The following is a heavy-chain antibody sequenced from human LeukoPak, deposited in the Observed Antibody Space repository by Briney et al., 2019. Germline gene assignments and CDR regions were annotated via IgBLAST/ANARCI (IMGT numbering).Heavy chain of an antibody. CDR3: ARDGRAGSGYYRKDDY. D-gene: IGHD3-22*01. J-gene: IGHJ4*02. Sequence: PGGSLRLSCAASGFTFSSYWMTWVRQAPGKGLEWLANIKQDGSEKYYVDSVKGRFTISRDNAKNSLYLQMSSLRAEDTAVYYCARDGRAGSGYYRKDDYWGQGTLVTVSS. V-gene: IGHV3-7*01. CDR2: IKQDGSEK. CDR1: GFTFSSYW.